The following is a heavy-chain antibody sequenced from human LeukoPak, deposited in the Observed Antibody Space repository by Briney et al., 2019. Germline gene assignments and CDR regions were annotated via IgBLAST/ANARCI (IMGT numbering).Heavy chain of an antibody. J-gene: IGHJ3*02. Sequence: GGSLKISCKGSGYRFTSYWIGWVRQMPGKGLGWMGIIYPGDSDTRYSPSFQGQVTISADKSISTAYLQWSSLKASDTAMYYCARTYQLLDAFDIWGQGTMVTVSS. CDR3: ARTYQLLDAFDI. D-gene: IGHD2-2*01. CDR2: IYPGDSDT. CDR1: GYRFTSYW. V-gene: IGHV5-51*01.